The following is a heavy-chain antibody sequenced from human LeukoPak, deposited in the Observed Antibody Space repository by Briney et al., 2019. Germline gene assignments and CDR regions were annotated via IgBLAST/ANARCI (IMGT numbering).Heavy chain of an antibody. CDR3: ARDYCSSTSCFGWFDP. V-gene: IGHV1-8*01. CDR1: LYTFTSYD. CDR2: MNPNSGNT. Sequence: ASVKDSCKASLYTFTSYDINWVRQATGQGVEWMGWMNPNSGNTGYAQKFQGRVTLTRNTPLSTPYMSLSNLREDDTAVCYCARDYCSSTSCFGWFDPWGQGTLVTVSS. D-gene: IGHD2-2*01. J-gene: IGHJ5*02.